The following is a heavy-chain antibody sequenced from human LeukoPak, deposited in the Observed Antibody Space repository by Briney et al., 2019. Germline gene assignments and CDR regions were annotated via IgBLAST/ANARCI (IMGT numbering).Heavy chain of an antibody. Sequence: ASVKVSCKASGYPFVNYAINWVRQAPGQGLEWVGWINAYNGNTNYVQKLQGRVTMTTETSTSTAYMELRSLRSDDTAVYYCARVPPGYLVDYWGQGTLVTVSS. CDR1: GYPFVNYA. CDR3: ARVPPGYLVDY. J-gene: IGHJ4*02. D-gene: IGHD6-13*01. V-gene: IGHV1-18*01. CDR2: INAYNGNT.